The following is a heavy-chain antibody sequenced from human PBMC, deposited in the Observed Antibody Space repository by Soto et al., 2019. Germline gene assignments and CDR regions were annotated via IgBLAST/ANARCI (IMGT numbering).Heavy chain of an antibody. J-gene: IGHJ4*02. CDR3: ARGVPLYDSSGYYQPVDY. CDR2: MNPNSGNT. D-gene: IGHD3-22*01. CDR1: GYTFTSYD. V-gene: IGHV1-8*01. Sequence: GASVKVSCKASGYTFTSYDINWVRQATGQGLEWMRWMNPNSGNTGYAQKFQGRVTMTRNTSISTAYMELSRLRSDDTAVYYCARGVPLYDSSGYYQPVDYWGQGTLVTVSS.